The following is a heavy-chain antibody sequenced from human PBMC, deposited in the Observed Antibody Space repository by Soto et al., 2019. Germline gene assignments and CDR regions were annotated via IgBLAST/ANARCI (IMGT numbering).Heavy chain of an antibody. Sequence: KPSETLSLTCTVSGGSISSYYWSWIRQPPGKGLEWSGYIYYSGSTNYNPSLKSRVTLSVDTSKNQFSLKLSSVTAAATAVYYCAGASARREGATTVDDSRQETRLTVSS. CDR3: AGASARREGATTVDD. D-gene: IGHD1-26*01. V-gene: IGHV4-59*01. J-gene: IGHJ4*02. CDR2: IYYSGST. CDR1: GGSISSYY.